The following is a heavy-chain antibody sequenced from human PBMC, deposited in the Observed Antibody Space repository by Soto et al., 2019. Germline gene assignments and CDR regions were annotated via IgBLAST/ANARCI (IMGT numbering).Heavy chain of an antibody. CDR3: ARPYYYDSSGHFDY. J-gene: IGHJ4*02. V-gene: IGHV3-33*01. D-gene: IGHD3-22*01. CDR2: IWYDGSNK. Sequence: GGSLRLSCAASGFTFSSYGMHWVRQAPGKGLEWVAVIWYDGSNKYYADSVKGRFTISRDNSKNTLYLQMNSLRAEDTAVYYCARPYYYDSSGHFDYWGQGTLVTVSS. CDR1: GFTFSSYG.